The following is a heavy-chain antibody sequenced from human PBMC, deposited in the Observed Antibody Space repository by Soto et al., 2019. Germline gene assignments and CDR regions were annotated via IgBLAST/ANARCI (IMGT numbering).Heavy chain of an antibody. CDR2: TYYRSKWYN. J-gene: IGHJ3*02. D-gene: IGHD3-22*01. CDR3: ASALGRYYDSSGYYRMYAFDI. V-gene: IGHV6-1*01. CDR1: GDSVSSNSAA. Sequence: SQTLSLTCAISGDSVSSNSAAWNWIRPSPSRGLEWLGRTYYRSKWYNDYAVSVKSRITINPDTSKNQFSLQLNSVTPEDTAVYYCASALGRYYDSSGYYRMYAFDIWGQGTRVTVSS.